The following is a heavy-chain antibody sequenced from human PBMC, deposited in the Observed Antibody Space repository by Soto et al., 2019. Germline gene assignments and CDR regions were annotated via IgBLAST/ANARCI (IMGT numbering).Heavy chain of an antibody. Sequence: ASVKVCCDASGYSFTSYYMDCERQAPGQGLGWLGIIIRSGGRTSYAQKLQGRVTMTRDTSTSTVYMELSSLSSEDTAVYYCARGVGATWFGPWGQRTLVTVTS. D-gene: IGHD1-26*01. CDR1: GYSFTSYY. J-gene: IGHJ5*02. V-gene: IGHV1-46*01. CDR2: IIRSGGRT. CDR3: ARGVGATWFGP.